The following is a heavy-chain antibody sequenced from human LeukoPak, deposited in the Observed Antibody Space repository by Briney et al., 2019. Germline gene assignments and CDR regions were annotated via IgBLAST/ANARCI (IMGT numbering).Heavy chain of an antibody. D-gene: IGHD2-15*01. J-gene: IGHJ6*02. CDR3: ARPRGGGSSPYYYGMDV. V-gene: IGHV1-69*04. CDR1: GGTFSSYA. Sequence: SVKVSCKASGGTFSSYAISWVRQAPGQGLEWMGRIVPILGIANYAQKFQGRVTITADKSTSTAYMELSSLRSEDTAVYYCARPRGGGSSPYYYGMDVWGQGTTVTVSS. CDR2: IVPILGIA.